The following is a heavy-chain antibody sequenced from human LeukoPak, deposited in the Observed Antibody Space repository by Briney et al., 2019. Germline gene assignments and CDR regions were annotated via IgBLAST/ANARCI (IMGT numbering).Heavy chain of an antibody. CDR2: IYHSGST. CDR3: ARGGDPDFDY. CDR1: GGSISSGGYS. J-gene: IGHJ4*02. V-gene: IGHV4-30-2*01. D-gene: IGHD3-16*01. Sequence: SQTLSLTCAVSGGSISSGGYSWSWIRQPPGKGLEWIGYIYHSGSTYYNPSLKSRVTISVHMSKNQFSLKLSSVTAADTAVYYCARGGDPDFDYWGQGTLVTVSS.